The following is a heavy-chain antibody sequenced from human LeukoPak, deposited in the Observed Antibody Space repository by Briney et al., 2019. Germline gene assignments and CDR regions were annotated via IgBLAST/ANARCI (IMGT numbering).Heavy chain of an antibody. CDR2: IYTSGST. J-gene: IGHJ6*03. Sequence: PSETLSLTCTVSGGSISSYYWSWIRQPPGKGLEWIGYIYTSGSTNYNPSLKSRVTISVDTSKNQFSLKLSSVTAADTAVYYCARHRDCSSTSCPYYYYYYMDVWGKGTTVTVSS. D-gene: IGHD2-2*01. CDR3: ARHRDCSSTSCPYYYYYYMDV. CDR1: GGSISSYY. V-gene: IGHV4-4*09.